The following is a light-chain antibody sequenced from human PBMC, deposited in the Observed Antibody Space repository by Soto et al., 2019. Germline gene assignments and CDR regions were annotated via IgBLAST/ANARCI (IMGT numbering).Light chain of an antibody. J-gene: IGLJ2*01. CDR1: SGDVGAYDR. Sequence: QSALTQPRSVSGSPGQSVTISCTGTSGDVGAYDRVSWYQHHPTKAPKLIIYDVTNRPSGVPDRFSGSKSGTSASLAISGLRSEDEADYFCAAWDDNLRGYWVFGGGTKLTVL. CDR2: DVT. V-gene: IGLV2-11*01. CDR3: AAWDDNLRGYWV.